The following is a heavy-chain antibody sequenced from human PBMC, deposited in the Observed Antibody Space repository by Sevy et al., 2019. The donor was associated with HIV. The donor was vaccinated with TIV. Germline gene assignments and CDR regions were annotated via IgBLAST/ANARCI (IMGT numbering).Heavy chain of an antibody. CDR2: ISLSGST. J-gene: IGHJ6*02. V-gene: IGHV4-38-2*01. D-gene: IGHD1-26*01. Sequence: SETLSLTCVVSGYSISSGYYWGWIRQPPGKGLEWIGSISLSGSTYYNPSLKSRVTISVDTSKNQFSLKLSSVTAADTAVYYCARVWSGSTYYYYYGLDVWGQGTTVTVSS. CDR1: GYSISSGYY. CDR3: ARVWSGSTYYYYYGLDV.